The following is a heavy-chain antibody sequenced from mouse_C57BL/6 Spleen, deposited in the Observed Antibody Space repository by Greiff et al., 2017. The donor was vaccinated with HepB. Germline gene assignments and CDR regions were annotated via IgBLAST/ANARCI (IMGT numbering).Heavy chain of an antibody. J-gene: IGHJ4*01. CDR1: GYTFTSYW. CDR3: ARSLDYDAMDD. V-gene: IGHV1-7*01. CDR2: INPSSGYT. Sequence: QVQLQQSGAELAKPGASVKLSCKASGYTFTSYWMHWVKQRPGQGLEWIGYINPSSGYTKYNQKFKDKATLTADKSSRTAYMQLSSLTYEDSAVYYCARSLDYDAMDDWGQGTSVTVSS.